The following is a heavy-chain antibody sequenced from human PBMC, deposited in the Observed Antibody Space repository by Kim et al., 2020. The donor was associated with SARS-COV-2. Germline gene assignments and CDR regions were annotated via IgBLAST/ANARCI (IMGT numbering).Heavy chain of an antibody. D-gene: IGHD2-21*02. CDR2: ISYDGSNK. CDR3: ARDQYSGGDCYSVGGSYFDY. J-gene: IGHJ4*02. Sequence: GGSLRLSCAASGFTFSSYAMHWVRQAPGKGLEWVAVISYDGSNKYYADSVKGRFTISRDNSKNTLYLQMNSLRAEDTAVYYCARDQYSGGDCYSVGGSYFDYWGPGTLVTVSS. CDR1: GFTFSSYA. V-gene: IGHV3-30*04.